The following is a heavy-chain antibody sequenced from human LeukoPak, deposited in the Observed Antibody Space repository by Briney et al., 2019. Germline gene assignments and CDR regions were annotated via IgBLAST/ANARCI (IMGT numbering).Heavy chain of an antibody. Sequence: ASVKVSCKASGYTFTGYYMHWVRQAPGQELEWMGWINPNSGGTNYAQKFQGWVTMTRDTSISTAYMELSRLRSDDTAVYYCAREYYDFWSGLHNRYGMDVWGQGTTVTVSS. D-gene: IGHD3-3*01. CDR3: AREYYDFWSGLHNRYGMDV. CDR2: INPNSGGT. CDR1: GYTFTGYY. V-gene: IGHV1-2*04. J-gene: IGHJ6*02.